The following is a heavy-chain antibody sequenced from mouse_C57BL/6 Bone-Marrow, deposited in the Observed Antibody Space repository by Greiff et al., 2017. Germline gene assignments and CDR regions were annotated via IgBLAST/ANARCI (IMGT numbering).Heavy chain of an antibody. Sequence: VQLQQPGAELVRPGSSVKLSCKASGYTFTSYWMHWVKQRPIQGLEWIGNIDPSDSETPYNQKFKDKATLTVDKSSSTAYMQLSSLTSEYSAVYSCARKDYYGSSSCWYFEVWGTGTTVTVSS. CDR3: ARKDYYGSSSCWYFEV. J-gene: IGHJ1*03. CDR2: IDPSDSET. V-gene: IGHV1-52*01. CDR1: GYTFTSYW. D-gene: IGHD1-1*01.